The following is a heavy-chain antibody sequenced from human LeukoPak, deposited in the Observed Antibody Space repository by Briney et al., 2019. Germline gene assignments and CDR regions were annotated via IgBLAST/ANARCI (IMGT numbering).Heavy chain of an antibody. J-gene: IGHJ4*02. Sequence: SETLSLTCTVSGGSVSSGSYYWSWIRQPPGKGLEWIGYIYYSGSTNYNPSLKSRVTISVDTSKNQFSLKLSSVTAADTAVYYCARQSSSWYGAFDYWGQGTLVTASS. CDR3: ARQSSSWYGAFDY. CDR2: IYYSGST. CDR1: GGSVSSGSYY. V-gene: IGHV4-61*01. D-gene: IGHD6-13*01.